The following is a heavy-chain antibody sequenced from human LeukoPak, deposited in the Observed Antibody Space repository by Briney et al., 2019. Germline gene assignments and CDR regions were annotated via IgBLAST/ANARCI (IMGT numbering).Heavy chain of an antibody. CDR1: GYSISSGYQ. Sequence: SATLSLTCVVSGYSISSGYQWAWIRQSPGTGLDWIGSIYHTGSAHYNPSLQSRVTISVDTSNNQFSLRLNSVTAADTAIYYCARDPRWLTPDCTSTSCYENYFDPWGQGTLVTVSS. V-gene: IGHV4-38-2*02. D-gene: IGHD2-2*01. CDR2: IYHTGSA. J-gene: IGHJ5*02. CDR3: ARDPRWLTPDCTSTSCYENYFDP.